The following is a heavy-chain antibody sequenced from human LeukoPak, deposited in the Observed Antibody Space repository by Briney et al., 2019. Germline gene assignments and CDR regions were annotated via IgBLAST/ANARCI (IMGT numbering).Heavy chain of an antibody. V-gene: IGHV4-4*07. CDR2: IYTSGST. CDR1: GGSISSYY. Sequence: SETLSLTFTVSGGSISSYYWSWIRQPAGKGLEWIGRIYTSGSTNYTPSLKSRVTMSVDTPKNQFSLKLSSVTAADTAVYYCARVDVSGYDGMDVWGQGTTVTVSS. CDR3: ARVDVSGYDGMDV. D-gene: IGHD6-19*01. J-gene: IGHJ6*02.